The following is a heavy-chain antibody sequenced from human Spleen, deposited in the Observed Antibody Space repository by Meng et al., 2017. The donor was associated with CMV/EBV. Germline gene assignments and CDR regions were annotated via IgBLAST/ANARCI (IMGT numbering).Heavy chain of an antibody. CDR2: FIPVFGAP. Sequence: SVKVSCKTSGSAFHNYAISWIRQAPGQGLEWMGGFIPVFGAPDYAQKFQDRLPIATDESTSSASMELSGLNFEDTAVYFCARGPKIPLGGVNLWPLEHWGQGSLVTVSS. V-gene: IGHV1-69*05. CDR1: GSAFHNYA. J-gene: IGHJ4*02. CDR3: ARGPKIPLGGVNLWPLEH. D-gene: IGHD3-16*01.